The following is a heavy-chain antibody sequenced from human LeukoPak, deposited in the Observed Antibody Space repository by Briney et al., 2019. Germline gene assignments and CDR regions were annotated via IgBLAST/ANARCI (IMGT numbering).Heavy chain of an antibody. CDR2: IYYSGST. J-gene: IGHJ6*03. Sequence: SETLSLTCTVSGGSISSYYWGWIRQPPGKGLEWIGSIYYSGSTYYNPSLKSRVTISVDTSKNQFSLKLSSVTAADTAVYYCARQRITMVRGVGNYMDVWGKGTTVTVSS. V-gene: IGHV4-39*01. CDR3: ARQRITMVRGVGNYMDV. D-gene: IGHD3-10*01. CDR1: GGSISSYY.